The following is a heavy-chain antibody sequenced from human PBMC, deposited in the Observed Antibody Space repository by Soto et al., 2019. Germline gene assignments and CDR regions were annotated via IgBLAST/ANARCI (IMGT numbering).Heavy chain of an antibody. Sequence: EVQLEESGGALVQPGRSLRLSCAASGFTFDDYAMHWVRQVLGKGLEWVSSISWNSGNIGYADSVKGRFTTSRDNAKNSLYLQMNSLRPEDTALYYCVRSKGGYSYGTPGDYWGQGTLVTVSS. CDR2: ISWNSGNI. D-gene: IGHD5-18*01. V-gene: IGHV3-9*01. CDR1: GFTFDDYA. CDR3: VRSKGGYSYGTPGDY. J-gene: IGHJ4*02.